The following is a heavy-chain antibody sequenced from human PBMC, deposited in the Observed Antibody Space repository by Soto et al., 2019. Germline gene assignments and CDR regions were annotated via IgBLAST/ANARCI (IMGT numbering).Heavy chain of an antibody. CDR2: IYYSGST. CDR3: ARGEFDCIITICYIRRRLHP. Sequence: IRQPPGKGLEWIGYIYYSGSTYYNPSLTSRVTISVDMSTNQFSLTLSSVPAADTALYYCARGEFDCIITICYIRRRLHPCVPATLVPVS. D-gene: IGHD2-2*02. V-gene: IGHV4-30-4*01. J-gene: IGHJ5*02.